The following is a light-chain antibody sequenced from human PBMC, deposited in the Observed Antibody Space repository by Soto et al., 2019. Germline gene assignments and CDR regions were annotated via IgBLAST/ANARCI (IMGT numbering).Light chain of an antibody. V-gene: IGLV4-69*01. CDR3: QTWVTGTWV. CDR1: SGHSSYA. CDR2: LNRDGRH. J-gene: IGLJ3*02. Sequence: QPVLTQSPSASASLGASVKLTCTLSSGHSSYAIAWHQQQPEKGPRTLMKLNRDGRHTKGDGIPDRFSGSSSGAERYLTISSLQSEDEADYYCQTWVTGTWVFGGGTKLTVL.